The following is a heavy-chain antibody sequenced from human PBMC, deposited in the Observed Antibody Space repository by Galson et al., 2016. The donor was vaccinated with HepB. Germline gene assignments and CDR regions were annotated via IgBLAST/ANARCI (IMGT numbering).Heavy chain of an antibody. Sequence: QSGAEVKKPGESLKISCKGEGYVFSSYWIAWMRQTPDKGLEWMGLFYPGDSEIRYSPSFQGQVTFSADKSINTAYMQWSSLKASDTAIYYCARLVSSRSPYDSWGQGTLVTVSS. V-gene: IGHV5-51*01. CDR3: ARLVSSRSPYDS. D-gene: IGHD3-22*01. CDR2: FYPGDSEI. J-gene: IGHJ4*02. CDR1: GYVFSSYW.